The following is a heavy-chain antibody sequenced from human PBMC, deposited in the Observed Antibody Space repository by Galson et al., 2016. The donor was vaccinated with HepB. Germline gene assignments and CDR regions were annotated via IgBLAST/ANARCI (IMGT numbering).Heavy chain of an antibody. CDR2: TYYRSKWYN. V-gene: IGHV6-1*01. CDR1: WDSVSSNSAS. J-gene: IGHJ6*03. CDR3: ARGISEQLKPSAYYYYEDV. Sequence: CAISWDSVSSNSASWNFIRQSPSRGLEWLGRTYYRSKWYNDYAVSVRSRITINPDTSKNQFSLQLNSVTPEDTAVYYCARGISEQLKPSAYYYYEDVWGKGTTVTVSS. D-gene: IGHD1-1*01.